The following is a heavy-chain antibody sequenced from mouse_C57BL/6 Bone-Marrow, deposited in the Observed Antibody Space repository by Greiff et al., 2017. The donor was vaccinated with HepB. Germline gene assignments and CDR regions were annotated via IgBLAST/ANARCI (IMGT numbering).Heavy chain of an antibody. V-gene: IGHV1-50*01. CDR3: ARRYGSTLN. D-gene: IGHD1-1*01. Sequence: QVQLKQPGAELVKPGASVKLSCKASGYTFTSYWMQWVKQRPGQGLEWIGEIDPSDSYTNYNQKFKGKATLTVDTSSSTAYMQLSSLTSEDSAVYYCARRYGSTLNWGQGTLVTVSA. CDR2: IDPSDSYT. CDR1: GYTFTSYW. J-gene: IGHJ3*01.